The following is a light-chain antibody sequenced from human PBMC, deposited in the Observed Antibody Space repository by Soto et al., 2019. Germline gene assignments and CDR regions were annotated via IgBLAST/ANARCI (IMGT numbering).Light chain of an antibody. V-gene: IGKV3-11*01. Sequence: IVLTQSPGTLSLSPGERTTLSFRASQSVSSNLAWYQQKPGQAPRLLIYDASTRATGIPARFSGRGSGTDFTLTISSLEPEDSAVYYCQQRNDWWTFGPGTKVDIK. CDR3: QQRNDWWT. CDR2: DAS. CDR1: QSVSSN. J-gene: IGKJ1*01.